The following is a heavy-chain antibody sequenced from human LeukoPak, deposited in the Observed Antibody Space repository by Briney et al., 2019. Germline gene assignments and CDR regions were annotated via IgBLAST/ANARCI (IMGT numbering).Heavy chain of an antibody. CDR2: IYYSGNT. V-gene: IGHV4-39*07. CDR3: ARDWTGGVSWFDP. J-gene: IGHJ5*02. Sequence: KSSETLSLTCTVSGGSISSNSYYWGWIRQPPGKGLEWIGNIYYSGNTYYNPSLKSRVTISVDTSKNQFSLKLSSVTAADTAVYYCARDWTGGVSWFDPWGQGTLVTVSS. CDR1: GGSISSNSYY. D-gene: IGHD3-16*01.